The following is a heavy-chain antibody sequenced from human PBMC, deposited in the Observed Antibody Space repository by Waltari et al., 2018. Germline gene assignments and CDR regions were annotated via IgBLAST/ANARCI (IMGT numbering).Heavy chain of an antibody. CDR2: IYYSGST. CDR1: GGSISSGDYY. Sequence: QVQLQESGPGLVKPSQTLSLTCTVSGGSISSGDYYWSWIRQPPGKGLEWIGYIYYSGSTYYNPSLKGRVTISVDTSKNQFSLKLSSVTAADTAVYYCASRTYYYDSSAFGAFDIWGQGTMVTVSS. J-gene: IGHJ3*02. CDR3: ASRTYYYDSSAFGAFDI. D-gene: IGHD3-22*01. V-gene: IGHV4-30-4*08.